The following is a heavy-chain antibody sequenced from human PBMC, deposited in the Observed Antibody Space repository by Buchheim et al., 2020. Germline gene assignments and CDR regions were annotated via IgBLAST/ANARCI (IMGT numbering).Heavy chain of an antibody. CDR1: GFTFSSYA. V-gene: IGHV3-23*04. Sequence: EVQVVESGGGLVKPGGCLRLSCAASGFTFSSYAMSWVRQAPGKGLEWVSAISGSGGSTYYADSVKGRFTISRDNSKNTLYLQMNSLRAEDTAVYYCAKAGEYCTNGVCYLYYFDYWGQGTL. D-gene: IGHD2-8*01. CDR2: ISGSGGST. CDR3: AKAGEYCTNGVCYLYYFDY. J-gene: IGHJ4*02.